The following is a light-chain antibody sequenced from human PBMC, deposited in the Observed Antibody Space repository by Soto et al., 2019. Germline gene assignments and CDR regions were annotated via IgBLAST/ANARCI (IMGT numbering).Light chain of an antibody. V-gene: IGKV1-5*01. Sequence: MQVRQSPFTLSASVGDRVTITCRASQSISNRLAWHQQKPGRAPKVLIYDASILKSAVPSRFSCSGSGTEFTLTISSLQPDDFATYYCQQYYDYPLTVGGGTKVDI. CDR2: DAS. J-gene: IGKJ4*02. CDR3: QQYYDYPLT. CDR1: QSISNR.